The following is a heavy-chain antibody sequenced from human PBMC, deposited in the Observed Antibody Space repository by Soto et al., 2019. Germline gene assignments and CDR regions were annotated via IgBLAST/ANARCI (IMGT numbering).Heavy chain of an antibody. CDR2: IYDGDTT. D-gene: IGHD5-18*01. CDR1: GFSVRANY. J-gene: IGHJ4*02. V-gene: IGHV3-53*01. CDR3: HGYGY. Sequence: EVQLVESGGGLIQPGGSLRLSCAVSGFSVRANYMSWVRQAPGKGLEWVSVIYDGDTTYYADSVKGRFIISRDISKNIQYLQMNILRAADTAVYYCHGYGYWGQGTLVTVSS.